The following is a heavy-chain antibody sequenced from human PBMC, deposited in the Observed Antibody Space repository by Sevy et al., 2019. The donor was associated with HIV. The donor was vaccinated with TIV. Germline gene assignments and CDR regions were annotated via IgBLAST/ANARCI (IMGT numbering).Heavy chain of an antibody. D-gene: IGHD6-6*01. J-gene: IGHJ5*02. CDR2: ISGSGGST. CDR1: GFTFSSYA. CDR3: AKDRGLIAARPAWFDP. V-gene: IGHV3-23*01. Sequence: GGSLRLSCAASGFTFSSYAMSWVRQAPGKGLEWVSAISGSGGSTYYADSVKGRFTISRDNYKNTLYLQMNSLRAEDTAVYYCAKDRGLIAARPAWFDPWGQGTLVTVSS.